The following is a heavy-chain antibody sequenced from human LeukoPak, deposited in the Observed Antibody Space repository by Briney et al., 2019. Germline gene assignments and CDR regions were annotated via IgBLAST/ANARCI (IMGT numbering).Heavy chain of an antibody. Sequence: ASVKVSCKASGYTFTSYYMHWVRQAPGQGLEWMGWINPNSGGTNYAQKFQGRVTMTRDTSISTAYMELSRLRSDDTAVYYCARVRITMIVADAFDIWGQGTMVTVSS. CDR1: GYTFTSYY. V-gene: IGHV1-2*02. CDR3: ARVRITMIVADAFDI. D-gene: IGHD3-22*01. CDR2: INPNSGGT. J-gene: IGHJ3*02.